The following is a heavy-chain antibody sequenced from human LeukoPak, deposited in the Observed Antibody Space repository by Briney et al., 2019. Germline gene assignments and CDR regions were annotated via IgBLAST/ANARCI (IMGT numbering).Heavy chain of an antibody. Sequence: QAGGSLRLSCAVYGFNFNYNCMNWVRQAPGKGLEGVAFISYDGGNKYYAESVKGRFTIFRDNSKNTLYLQMNNLRAEDTAVYFCAKDWGGDYGDYAGDFWGQGTLVTVSS. CDR3: AKDWGGDYGDYAGDF. CDR2: ISYDGGNK. D-gene: IGHD4-17*01. V-gene: IGHV3-30*18. CDR1: GFNFNYNC. J-gene: IGHJ4*02.